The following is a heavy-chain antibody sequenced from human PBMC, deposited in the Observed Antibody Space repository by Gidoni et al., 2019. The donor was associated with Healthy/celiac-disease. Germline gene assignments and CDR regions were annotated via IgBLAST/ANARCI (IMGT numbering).Heavy chain of an antibody. J-gene: IGHJ6*02. D-gene: IGHD3-3*01. CDR2: IYHSVGT. CDR3: ARSIIHGSEKHYDFWSGSPYYHYYGMDV. Sequence: QVQLQESGPGLVKPSETLSLTCAVSGYSISSGYYWGWIRQPPGQGLEWIGSIYHSVGTYYNPSLKSRVTISVDTSKNQCSLKLSSVTAADTAVYYCARSIIHGSEKHYDFWSGSPYYHYYGMDVWGQGTTVTVSS. V-gene: IGHV4-38-2*01. CDR1: GYSISSGYY.